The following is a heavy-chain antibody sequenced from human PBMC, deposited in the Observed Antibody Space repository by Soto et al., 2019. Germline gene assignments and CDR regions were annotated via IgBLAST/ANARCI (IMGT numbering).Heavy chain of an antibody. CDR2: IYHSGST. CDR3: ARSHTTVTSYDY. CDR1: GGSISSGGYS. V-gene: IGHV4-30-2*01. Sequence: SETLSLTCAVSGGSISSGGYSWSWIRQPPGKGLEWIGYIYHSGSTYYNPSLKSRVTISVDRSKNQFSLKLSSVTAADTAVYYCARSHTTVTSYDYWGQGTLVTVSS. D-gene: IGHD4-17*01. J-gene: IGHJ4*02.